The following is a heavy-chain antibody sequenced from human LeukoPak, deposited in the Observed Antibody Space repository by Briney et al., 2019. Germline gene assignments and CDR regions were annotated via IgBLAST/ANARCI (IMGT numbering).Heavy chain of an antibody. J-gene: IGHJ1*01. CDR2: ISGYNGST. Sequence: GASVKVSCKASGYTFTSYHIPWVRQAPGQGLEWMGWISGYNGSTNYAQKFQGRVTMTTDTSTSTAYMELRSLRSDDTAVYYCARADPPLYYYGSGTQTHPEEYFQHWGQGTLVTVSS. CDR3: ARADPPLYYYGSGTQTHPEEYFQH. V-gene: IGHV1-18*01. D-gene: IGHD3-10*01. CDR1: GYTFTSYH.